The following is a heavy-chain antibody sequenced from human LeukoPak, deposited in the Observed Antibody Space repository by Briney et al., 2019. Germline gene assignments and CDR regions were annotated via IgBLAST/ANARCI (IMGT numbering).Heavy chain of an antibody. CDR2: ISSSSSTI. Sequence: GGSLRLSCAASGFTFTSYSMNWVRQAPGKGLEWVSYISSSSSTIYYADSVKGRFTISRDNAKNSLYLQMNSLRAEDTAVYYCARDLHSYGYWGQGTLVTVSS. D-gene: IGHD5-18*01. V-gene: IGHV3-48*01. CDR1: GFTFTSYS. CDR3: ARDLHSYGY. J-gene: IGHJ4*02.